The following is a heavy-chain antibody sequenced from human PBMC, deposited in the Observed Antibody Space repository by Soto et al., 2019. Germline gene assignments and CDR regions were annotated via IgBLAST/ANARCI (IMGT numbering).Heavy chain of an antibody. D-gene: IGHD2-21*01. CDR3: ANRDPVVEVAFDI. J-gene: IGHJ3*02. CDR2: ISGSGGST. V-gene: IGHV3-23*01. Sequence: PGGSLILSRAASGFTFSSYAMSWVRQAPGKGLEWVSAISGSGGSTYYADSVKGRFTISRDNSKNTLYLQMNSLRAEDTAVYYCANRDPVVEVAFDIWGQGTMVTVSS. CDR1: GFTFSSYA.